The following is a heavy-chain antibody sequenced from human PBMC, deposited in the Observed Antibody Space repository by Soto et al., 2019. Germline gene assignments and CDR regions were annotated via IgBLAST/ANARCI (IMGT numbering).Heavy chain of an antibody. V-gene: IGHV4-59*01. CDR2: IYYSGST. D-gene: IGHD5-18*01. CDR3: ARSGTAMVLVDY. CDR1: GGSIISYF. J-gene: IGHJ4*02. Sequence: SETLSLTCTFSGGSIISYFWSWIRQPPGKGLEWIGYIYYSGSTNYNPSLKSRVTISVDTSKNQFSLKLSSVTAADTAVYYCARSGTAMVLVDYWGQGTLVTVSS.